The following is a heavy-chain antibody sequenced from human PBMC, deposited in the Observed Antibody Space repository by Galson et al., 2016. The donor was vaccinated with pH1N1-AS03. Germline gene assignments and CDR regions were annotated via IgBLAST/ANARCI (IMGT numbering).Heavy chain of an antibody. V-gene: IGHV3-7*03. Sequence: SLRLSCAASGFSFSSHWMRWVRQAPGKGLECVANIKQDGSEQYYVDSVKGRFTISRDNAKNSLYLQMNSLRADDTAVYYCASVSLAYCSSTSCFRFDPWGQGTLVTVSS. CDR3: ASVSLAYCSSTSCFRFDP. CDR1: GFSFSSHW. D-gene: IGHD2-2*01. CDR2: IKQDGSEQ. J-gene: IGHJ5*02.